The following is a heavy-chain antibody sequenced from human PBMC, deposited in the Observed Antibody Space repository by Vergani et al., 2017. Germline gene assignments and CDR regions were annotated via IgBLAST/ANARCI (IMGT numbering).Heavy chain of an antibody. J-gene: IGHJ4*02. CDR2: INPNSGGT. D-gene: IGHD2-2*01. CDR3: ARDLGYCSSTSCYRRYYFDY. CDR1: GYTFTGYY. V-gene: IGHV1-2*02. Sequence: QVQLVQSGAEVKKPGASVKVSCKASGYTFTGYYMHWVRQAPGQGLEWMGWINPNSGGTNYAQKFQGRVTMTRDTSISTAYMELSRLRSDDTAVYYCARDLGYCSSTSCYRRYYFDYWGQGTLVTVSS.